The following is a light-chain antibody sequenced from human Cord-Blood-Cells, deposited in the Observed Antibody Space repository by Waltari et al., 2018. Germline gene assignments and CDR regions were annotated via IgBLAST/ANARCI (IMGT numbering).Light chain of an antibody. CDR1: QSLLHSNGYNY. CDR3: MQALQTRYS. J-gene: IGKJ2*03. CDR2: LGS. V-gene: IGKV2-28*01. Sequence: DIVMTQCPLSLPVTTGEPASISCRSSQSLLHSNGYNYLDWYLQKPGQSPQLLIYLGSNRASGVPDRFSGSGSGTDFTLKISRVEAEDVGVYYCMQALQTRYSFGQGTKLEIK.